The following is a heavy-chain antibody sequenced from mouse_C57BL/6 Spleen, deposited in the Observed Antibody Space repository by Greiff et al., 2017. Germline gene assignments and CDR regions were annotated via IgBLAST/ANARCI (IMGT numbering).Heavy chain of an antibody. CDR3: AKSGYNGSVYYAMDY. Sequence: EVLLQQSGPELVKPGASVKMSCKASGYTFTDYYMHWVKQSHGQSLEWIGYINPNNGGTSYNKKFKGKATLTVNTSSSTAYMQLRSLTSEDSAVXYGAKSGYNGSVYYAMDYWGQGTSVTVSS. CDR2: INPNNGGT. V-gene: IGHV1-22*01. J-gene: IGHJ4*01. CDR1: GYTFTDYY. D-gene: IGHD1-1*01.